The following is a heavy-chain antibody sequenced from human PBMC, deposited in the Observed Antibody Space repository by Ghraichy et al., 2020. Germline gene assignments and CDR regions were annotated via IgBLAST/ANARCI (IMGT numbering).Heavy chain of an antibody. J-gene: IGHJ4*02. V-gene: IGHV3-30-3*01. D-gene: IGHD2-21*01. Sequence: LSLTCTTSGFTFSSYVMHWVRQAPGKGLEWVAVISYGGSNKDYADSVKGRFTISRDDSRDTLYLQMNRLRPDDTAIYYCARSDADVVVFSLTYWGPGTSVTVSS. CDR2: ISYGGSNK. CDR1: GFTFSSYV. CDR3: ARSDADVVVFSLTY.